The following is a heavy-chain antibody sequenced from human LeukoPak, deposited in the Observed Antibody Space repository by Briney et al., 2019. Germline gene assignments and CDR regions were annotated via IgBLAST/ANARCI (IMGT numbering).Heavy chain of an antibody. J-gene: IGHJ4*02. CDR3: ARDGRIYYYDSSGVSVVGY. CDR2: ISYSSSYI. Sequence: PGGSLRLSCAASGFIFSSHSMSWVRQAPGKGLEWVSSISYSSSYIKYADLVKGRISISRDNAKNSLYLQMNSLRAEDTAVYYCARDGRIYYYDSSGVSVVGYWGQGTLVTVSS. CDR1: GFIFSSHS. D-gene: IGHD3-22*01. V-gene: IGHV3-21*01.